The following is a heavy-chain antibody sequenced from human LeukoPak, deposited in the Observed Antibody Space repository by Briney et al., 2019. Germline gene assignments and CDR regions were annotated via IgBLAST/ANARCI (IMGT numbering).Heavy chain of an antibody. CDR1: GGSISSSSYY. J-gene: IGHJ5*02. V-gene: IGHV4-39*07. Sequence: SSETLSLTCTVSGGSISSSSYYWGWIRQPPGKGLEWIGCIYYSGSTYYNPSLKSRVTISVDTSKNQFSLKLSSVTAADTAVYYCARVSIAVAGTEGWFDPWGQGTLVTVSS. CDR3: ARVSIAVAGTEGWFDP. CDR2: IYYSGST. D-gene: IGHD6-19*01.